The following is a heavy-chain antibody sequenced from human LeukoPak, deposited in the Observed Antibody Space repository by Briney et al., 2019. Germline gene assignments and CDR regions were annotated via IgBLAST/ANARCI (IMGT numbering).Heavy chain of an antibody. CDR2: ISGSRGST. V-gene: IGHV3-23*01. J-gene: IGHJ3*02. Sequence: PGGSLRLSCAASGFSFSNYGMSWVRQAPGKGLEWVSVISGSRGSTDYADSVKGRFTISRDNSKNTLYLQMNSLRGEDTAVYYCAKTTGSGSYYNTFDIWGQGTMVTVSS. D-gene: IGHD3-10*01. CDR3: AKTTGSGSYYNTFDI. CDR1: GFSFSNYG.